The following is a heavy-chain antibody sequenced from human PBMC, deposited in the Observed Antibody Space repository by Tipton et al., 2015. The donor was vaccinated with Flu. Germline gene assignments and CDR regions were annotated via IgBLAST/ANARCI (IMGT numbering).Heavy chain of an antibody. CDR3: ASTNSGSYSLNYYYYGMDV. Sequence: QLVQSGAEVKKPGESLKISCKGSGYSFTSYWIGWVRQMPGKGLEWMGIIYPGDSDTRYSPSFQGQVTISADKSISTAYLQWSSLKASDTAMYYCASTNSGSYSLNYYYYGMDVWGQGTPVTVSS. CDR2: IYPGDSDT. D-gene: IGHD1-26*01. CDR1: GYSFTSYW. V-gene: IGHV5-51*01. J-gene: IGHJ6*02.